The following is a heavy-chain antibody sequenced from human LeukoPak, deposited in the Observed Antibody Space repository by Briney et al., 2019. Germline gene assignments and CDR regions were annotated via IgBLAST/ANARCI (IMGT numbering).Heavy chain of an antibody. V-gene: IGHV3-30*02. CDR2: IRYDGSNK. J-gene: IGHJ4*02. D-gene: IGHD2-2*01. CDR3: AKDRGTSVVPGF. Sequence: GGSLRLSCAASGLTFSSYGMHWVRQAPGKGLEWVAFIRYDGSNKYYADSVKGRFTISRDNSKNTLYLQMNSLRAEETAVYYCAKDRGTSVVPGFWGQGTLVTVSS. CDR1: GLTFSSYG.